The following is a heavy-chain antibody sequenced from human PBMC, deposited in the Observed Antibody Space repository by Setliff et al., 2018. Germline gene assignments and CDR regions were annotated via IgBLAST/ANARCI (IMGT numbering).Heavy chain of an antibody. D-gene: IGHD6-13*01. CDR2: IYYSGST. Sequence: SGTLSLTCTVSGGSISSYYWSWIRQPPGKGLEWIGYIYYSGSTNYNPSLKSRVTISVDTSKNQFSLNLSSVTAADTAVYYCARDEGSSYFYGMDVWGQGTTVTVSS. V-gene: IGHV4-59*01. CDR1: GGSISSYY. J-gene: IGHJ6*02. CDR3: ARDEGSSYFYGMDV.